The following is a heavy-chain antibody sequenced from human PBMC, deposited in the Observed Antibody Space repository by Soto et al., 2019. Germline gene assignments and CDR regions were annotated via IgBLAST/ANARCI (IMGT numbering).Heavy chain of an antibody. CDR3: AKDRRDGYSSPYYFDY. V-gene: IGHV3-9*01. J-gene: IGHJ4*02. Sequence: EVQLVESGGGLVQPGRSLRLSCAASGFTFDDYAMHWVRQAPGKGLEWVSGISWNSGSIGYADSVKGRFTISRDNAKNSLYLQMNSLRAEDTALYYCAKDRRDGYSSPYYFDYWGQGTLVTVSS. CDR2: ISWNSGSI. CDR1: GFTFDDYA. D-gene: IGHD4-4*01.